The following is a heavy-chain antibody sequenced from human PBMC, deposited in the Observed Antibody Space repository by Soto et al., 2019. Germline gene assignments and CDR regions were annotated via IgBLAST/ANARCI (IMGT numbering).Heavy chain of an antibody. CDR3: ARDSWSETLGISYYYYYGMDV. Sequence: GASVKVSCKASGYTFTSNYMHWVRQAPGQGLEWMGIINPSGGSTSYAQKFQGRVTMTRDTSTSTVYMELSSLRSEDTAVYYCARDSWSETLGISYYYYYGMDVWGQGTTVTVSS. CDR2: INPSGGST. CDR1: GYTFTSNY. J-gene: IGHJ6*02. D-gene: IGHD7-27*01. V-gene: IGHV1-46*01.